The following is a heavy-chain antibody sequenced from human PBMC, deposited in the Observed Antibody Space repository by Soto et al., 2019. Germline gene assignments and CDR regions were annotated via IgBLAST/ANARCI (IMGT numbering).Heavy chain of an antibody. Sequence: EVQLVESGGGLVQPGGSLSVSCAASGFTFSSHSMNWVRQAPGKGLEWVSFISSSSTTVYYADSVKGRFTISRDNAKNSLYLQMNSLRDEDTAVYYCARDPSQDYCYVGSCHYVDYWGQGTLVTVSS. CDR1: GFTFSSHS. J-gene: IGHJ4*02. CDR2: ISSSSTTV. CDR3: ARDPSQDYCYVGSCHYVDY. D-gene: IGHD2-15*01. V-gene: IGHV3-48*02.